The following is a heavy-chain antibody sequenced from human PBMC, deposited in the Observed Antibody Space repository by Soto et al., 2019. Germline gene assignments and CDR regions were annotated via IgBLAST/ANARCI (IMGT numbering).Heavy chain of an antibody. CDR1: EASVATGVSY. Sequence: TRSRTYTVSEASVATGVSYWRWAPLLPGKGLQWVGYIYYTGAAYYDPALQSRVTISLDTSENQFSLKLTSVTAADTAVYFCASGTFNTISFDFWGQGRQVTVSS. D-gene: IGHD2-2*01. CDR3: ASGTFNTISFDF. V-gene: IGHV4-31*03. CDR2: IYYTGAA. J-gene: IGHJ4*02.